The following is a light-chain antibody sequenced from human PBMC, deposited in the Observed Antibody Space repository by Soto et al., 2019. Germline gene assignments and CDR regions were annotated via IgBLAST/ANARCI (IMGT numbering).Light chain of an antibody. CDR1: QSVSSIY. V-gene: IGKV3-20*01. J-gene: IGKJ1*01. CDR3: QHYGSSPT. Sequence: EIVLTQSPGTLSLSPGERATLSCRASQSVSSIYLDWYQQKLGQAPRLLIYDASSRATGIPDRFSGSGSGTDFTLTISRLEPEDFAEYYCQHYGSSPTFGQGTQVEIK. CDR2: DAS.